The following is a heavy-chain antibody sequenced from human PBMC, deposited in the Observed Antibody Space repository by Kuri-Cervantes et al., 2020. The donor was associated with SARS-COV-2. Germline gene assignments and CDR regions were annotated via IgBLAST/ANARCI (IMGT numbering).Heavy chain of an antibody. CDR2: VRSKAYGGTT. V-gene: IGHV3-49*04. Sequence: GGSLRLSCTASGFTFGDYAMSWVRQAPGKGLEWVGFVRSKAYGGTTEYAASVKGRFTIPRDDSKSIAYLQMNSLKTEDTAVYYCTRGIAAAGTPHYYYYYYMDVWGKGTTVTVSS. CDR3: TRGIAAAGTPHYYYYYYMDV. CDR1: GFTFGDYA. D-gene: IGHD6-13*01. J-gene: IGHJ6*03.